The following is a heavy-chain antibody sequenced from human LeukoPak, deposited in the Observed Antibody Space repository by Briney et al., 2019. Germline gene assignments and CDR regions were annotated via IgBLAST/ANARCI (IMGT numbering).Heavy chain of an antibody. J-gene: IGHJ4*02. Sequence: ASVKVSCKASGYTFTGYYMHWVRQAPGQGLEWMGWISAYNGNTNYAQKLQGRVTMTTDTSTSTAYMELRSLRSDDTAVYYCARDWVPYYYDSSGLAHFDYWGQGTLVTVSS. D-gene: IGHD3-22*01. V-gene: IGHV1-18*04. CDR2: ISAYNGNT. CDR3: ARDWVPYYYDSSGLAHFDY. CDR1: GYTFTGYY.